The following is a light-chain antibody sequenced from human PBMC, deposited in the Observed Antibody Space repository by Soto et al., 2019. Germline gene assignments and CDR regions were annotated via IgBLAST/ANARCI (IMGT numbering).Light chain of an antibody. V-gene: IGKV2-28*01. Sequence: DIVMTQSPLSLPVTPGEPASISCRSSQSLLHSNGYNYLDWYLQKPGQAPQRLVSLGSNRASGVPARFSASGSGSYFSLNISRVEAEDVGVYYCTDALRSPSFGRGTKVDVK. CDR1: QSLLHSNGYNY. CDR2: LGS. CDR3: TDALRSPS. J-gene: IGKJ4*01.